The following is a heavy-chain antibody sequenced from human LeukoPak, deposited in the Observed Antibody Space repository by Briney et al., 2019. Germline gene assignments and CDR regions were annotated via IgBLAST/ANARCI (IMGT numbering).Heavy chain of an antibody. V-gene: IGHV4-30-4*01. CDR1: GGSISSGDYY. CDR3: AREWFGGYFDY. CDR2: IYYSGST. D-gene: IGHD3-10*01. J-gene: IGHJ4*02. Sequence: SQTLSLTCTVSGGSISSGDYYWSWIRQPPGKGLEWIGYIYYSGSTYYNPSLKSRVTISVDTSKNQFSQKLSSVTAADTAVYYCAREWFGGYFDYWGQGTLVTVSS.